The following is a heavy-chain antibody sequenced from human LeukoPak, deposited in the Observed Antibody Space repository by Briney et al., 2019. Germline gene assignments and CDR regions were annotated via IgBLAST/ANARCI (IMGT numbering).Heavy chain of an antibody. J-gene: IGHJ4*02. CDR1: GYTLTELS. V-gene: IGHV1-24*01. D-gene: IGHD2-2*01. Sequence: ASVKVSCKVSGYTLTELSMHWVRQAPGKGLEWMGGFDPEDGETIYAQKFQGRVTMTEDTSTDTAYMELSSLRFEDTAVYYCATDWWGCSSTSCYRLDYWGQGTLVTVSS. CDR2: FDPEDGET. CDR3: ATDWWGCSSTSCYRLDY.